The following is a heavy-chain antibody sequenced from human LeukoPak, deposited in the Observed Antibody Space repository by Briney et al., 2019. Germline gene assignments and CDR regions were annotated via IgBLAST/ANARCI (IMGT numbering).Heavy chain of an antibody. V-gene: IGHV4-59*01. D-gene: IGHD3-3*01. CDR3: ARALTTYYDFWSGYSSSGPDAFEI. CDR2: IYYSGST. Sequence: SETLSLTCTVSGGSISSYYWSWIRQPPGKGLEGIGYIYYSGSTNYDPSLKSRVTISVDTSKNQFSLKLSSVTAADTAVYYCARALTTYYDFWSGYSSSGPDAFEIWGQGTMVTVSS. J-gene: IGHJ3*02. CDR1: GGSISSYY.